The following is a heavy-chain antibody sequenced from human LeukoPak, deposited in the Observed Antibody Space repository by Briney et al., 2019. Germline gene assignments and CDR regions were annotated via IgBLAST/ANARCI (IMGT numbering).Heavy chain of an antibody. Sequence: GASVRVSCKASGYTFTGYYIHWVRQAPGQGLEWMGWINPSSGVTKYAQKFQGRVTMTRDTSISTAYMELSRLTSDDTAVYFCARRYCSGISCYPDYWGQGTLVTVSS. CDR1: GYTFTGYY. D-gene: IGHD2-15*01. CDR2: INPSSGVT. CDR3: ARRYCSGISCYPDY. J-gene: IGHJ4*02. V-gene: IGHV1-2*02.